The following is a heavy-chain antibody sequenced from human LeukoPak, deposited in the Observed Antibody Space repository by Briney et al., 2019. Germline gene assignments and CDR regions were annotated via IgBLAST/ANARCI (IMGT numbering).Heavy chain of an antibody. CDR3: AKDGGVVGATRWFDP. Sequence: GGSLRLSCAASGFTFSSYGMHWVRQAPGKGLEWVAFIRNDGSNKYYADSVKGRFTICRDKSKHTPYMQMNSLRAEDTAVYYCAKDGGVVGATRWFDPWGQGTLVTASS. CDR1: GFTFSSYG. D-gene: IGHD1-26*01. CDR2: IRNDGSNK. J-gene: IGHJ5*02. V-gene: IGHV3-30*02.